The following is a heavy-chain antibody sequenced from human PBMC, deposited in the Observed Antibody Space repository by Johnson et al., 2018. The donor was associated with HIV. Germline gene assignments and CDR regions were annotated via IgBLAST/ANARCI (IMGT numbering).Heavy chain of an antibody. D-gene: IGHD2-21*01. V-gene: IGHV3-15*01. CDR1: GFTFSNAW. CDR2: IKTKTDGGTT. J-gene: IGHJ3*02. Sequence: VQLVESGGGLVKPGVSLRLSCVASGFTFSNAWMSWVRQAPGKGLEWVGRIKTKTDGGTTDYAAPVKGRFTISRDDSKNTLYLQMNSLKTEDTAVYYCTTDGMWWRTAFDIWGQGTMVTVSS. CDR3: TTDGMWWRTAFDI.